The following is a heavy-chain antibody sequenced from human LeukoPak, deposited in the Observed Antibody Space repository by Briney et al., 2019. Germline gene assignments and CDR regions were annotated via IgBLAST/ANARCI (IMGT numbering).Heavy chain of an antibody. Sequence: SQTLSLTCTGSGGSIRSGGYYWSWIRQHPGKGLEWIGYIYYSGSTYYNPSLKSRVTISVDTSKNQFSLKLSSVTAADTAVYYCARVSVATAWAVFDYWGQGTLVTVSS. V-gene: IGHV4-31*03. CDR1: GGSIRSGGYY. CDR3: ARVSVATAWAVFDY. J-gene: IGHJ4*02. CDR2: IYYSGST. D-gene: IGHD5-12*01.